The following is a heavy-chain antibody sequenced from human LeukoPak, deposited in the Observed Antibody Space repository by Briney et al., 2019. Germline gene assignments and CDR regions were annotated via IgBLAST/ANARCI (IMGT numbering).Heavy chain of an antibody. J-gene: IGHJ6*02. CDR1: GYTFTSNG. CDR2: ISAYNGNT. D-gene: IGHD3-22*01. V-gene: IGHV1-18*01. Sequence: ASVNLSCKASGYTFTSNGISWVRQAPGQGLEWMGWISAYNGNTNYAQKLQGRVTMTTDTSTSTAYMELRSLGSDDTAVYYCARDYYDSSGYQPMDVWGQGTTVTVSS. CDR3: ARDYYDSSGYQPMDV.